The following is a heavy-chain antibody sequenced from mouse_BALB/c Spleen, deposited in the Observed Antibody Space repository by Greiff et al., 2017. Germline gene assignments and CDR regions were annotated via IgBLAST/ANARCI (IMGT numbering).Heavy chain of an antibody. CDR1: GYIFTSYW. CDR2: IYPGTGST. V-gene: IGHV1S132*01. D-gene: IGHD2-1*01. CDR3: ARSRGDGNSGPWFAY. Sequence: QVQLQQSGAELVRPGASVKLSCKTSGYIFTSYWIHWVKQRSGQGLEWIARIYPGTGSTYYNEKFKGKATLTADKSSSTAYMQLSSLKSEDSAVYFCARSRGDGNSGPWFAYWGQGTLVTVSA. J-gene: IGHJ3*01.